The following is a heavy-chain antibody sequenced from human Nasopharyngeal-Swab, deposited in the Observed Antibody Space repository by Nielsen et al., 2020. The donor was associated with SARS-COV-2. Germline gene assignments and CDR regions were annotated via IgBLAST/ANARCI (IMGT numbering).Heavy chain of an antibody. V-gene: IGHV3-11*04. CDR3: ASDLAYCGGDCYGNAFDI. D-gene: IGHD2-21*02. CDR2: ISSSGSTI. J-gene: IGHJ3*02. Sequence: GSLRLSCAASGFTFSDYYMSWIRQAPGKGLEWVSYISSSGSTIYYADSVKGRFTISRDNAKNSLYLQMNSLRAEDTAVYYCASDLAYCGGDCYGNAFDIWGQGTMVTVSS. CDR1: GFTFSDYY.